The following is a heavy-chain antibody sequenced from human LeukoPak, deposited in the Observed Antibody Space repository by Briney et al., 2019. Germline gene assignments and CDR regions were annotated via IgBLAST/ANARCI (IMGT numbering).Heavy chain of an antibody. CDR2: ISGSGGST. J-gene: IGHJ3*02. Sequence: GGSLRLSCAASGFPFSDTWMSWVRQAPGKGLEWVSGISGSGGSTYYADSVKGRFTISRDNSKNTLYLQVNSLRAEDTAVYYCAKGISSSWFDAFDIWGQGTMVTVSS. CDR1: GFPFSDTW. CDR3: AKGISSSWFDAFDI. V-gene: IGHV3-23*01. D-gene: IGHD6-13*01.